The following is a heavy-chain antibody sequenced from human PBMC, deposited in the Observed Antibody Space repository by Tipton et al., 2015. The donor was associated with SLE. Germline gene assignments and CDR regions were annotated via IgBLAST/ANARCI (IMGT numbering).Heavy chain of an antibody. CDR3: ARSSGWGAECFQD. V-gene: IGHV4-59*02. CDR1: GGSVSSQY. D-gene: IGHD6-19*01. J-gene: IGHJ1*01. CDR2: IYHSGST. Sequence: TLSLTCTVSGGSVSSQYWSWIRQPPGKGLEWIGYIYHSGSTNYNPSLTSRITISVDTSKNQFYLNLRSVTAADTAVYYCARSSGWGAECFQDWGHGTLSTISS.